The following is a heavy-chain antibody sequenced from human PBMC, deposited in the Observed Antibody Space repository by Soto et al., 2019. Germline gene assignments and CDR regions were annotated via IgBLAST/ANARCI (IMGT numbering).Heavy chain of an antibody. CDR1: GFTVSSNY. D-gene: IGHD1-26*01. Sequence: EVQLVETGGGLIQPGGSLRLSCAASGFTVSSNYMSWVRQAPGKGLDWVSVIYSGGSTHYADSVKGRFTISRDNSTSTLYVPMTGLRGDDTAMYYRVRDLGGTAWGYCGQGTLVTVSS. CDR2: IYSGGST. J-gene: IGHJ4*02. V-gene: IGHV3-53*02. CDR3: VRDLGGTAWGY.